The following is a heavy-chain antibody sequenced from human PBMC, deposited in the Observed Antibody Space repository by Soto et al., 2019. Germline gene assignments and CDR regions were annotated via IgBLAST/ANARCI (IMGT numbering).Heavy chain of an antibody. CDR3: ARESRYCSGGSCYFLPGIDY. D-gene: IGHD2-15*01. CDR2: IIPIFGTA. Sequence: GASVKVSCKASGYTFTSYDINWVRQAPGQGLEWMGGIIPIFGTANYAQKFQGRVTITADESTSTAYMELSSLRSEDTAMYYCARESRYCSGGSCYFLPGIDYWGQGTLVTVSS. V-gene: IGHV1-69*13. J-gene: IGHJ4*02. CDR1: GYTFTSYD.